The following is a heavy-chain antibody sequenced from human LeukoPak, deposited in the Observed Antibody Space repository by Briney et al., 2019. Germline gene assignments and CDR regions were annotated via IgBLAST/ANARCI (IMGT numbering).Heavy chain of an antibody. D-gene: IGHD6-6*01. Sequence: GSSVKVSCKASGGTFSSYAISWVRQAPGQGLEWMGWITGYNGNTNYAHKFQDRVTMTTDTATTTVYMELRSLIPDDTAVYYCARDDRSLSSIAALSCFDYWGQGTLVTVSS. V-gene: IGHV1-18*01. CDR2: ITGYNGNT. CDR1: GGTFSSYA. CDR3: ARDDRSLSSIAALSCFDY. J-gene: IGHJ4*02.